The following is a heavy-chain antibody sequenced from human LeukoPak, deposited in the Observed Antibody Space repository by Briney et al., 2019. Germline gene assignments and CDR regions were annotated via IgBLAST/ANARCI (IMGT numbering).Heavy chain of an antibody. V-gene: IGHV1-2*02. CDR1: GYTFTGYY. D-gene: IGHD4-17*01. J-gene: IGHJ5*02. CDR3: ARGVYGDYVGNWFDP. Sequence: ASVKVSCKASGYTFTGYYMHWVRQAPGQGLEWMGWINPNSGGTNYAQKFQGRVTMTRDTSISTAYMELSRQRSDDTAVYYCARGVYGDYVGNWFDPWGQGTLVTVSS. CDR2: INPNSGGT.